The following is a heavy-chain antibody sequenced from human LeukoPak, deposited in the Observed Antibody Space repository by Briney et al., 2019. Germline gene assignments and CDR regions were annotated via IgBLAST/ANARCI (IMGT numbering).Heavy chain of an antibody. CDR2: ISGSGGST. Sequence: GGSLRLSCAASGFTFSSYAMSWVRQAPGKGLEWVSAISGSGGSTYYADSVKGRFTISRDNSKNTLYLQMNSLRAEDTAVYYCAKGLGYYDSSGFDAFDIWGQGTMVTVSS. D-gene: IGHD3-22*01. CDR3: AKGLGYYDSSGFDAFDI. J-gene: IGHJ3*02. CDR1: GFTFSSYA. V-gene: IGHV3-23*01.